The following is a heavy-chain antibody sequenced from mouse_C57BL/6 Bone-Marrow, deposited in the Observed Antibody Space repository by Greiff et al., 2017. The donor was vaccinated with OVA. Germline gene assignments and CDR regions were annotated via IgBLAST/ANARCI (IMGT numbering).Heavy chain of an antibody. CDR3: ARCLITTVRAMDY. Sequence: QVQLKESGAELARPGASVKLSCKASGYTFTSYGISWVKQRTGQGLEWIGEIYPRSGNTYYNEKFKGKATLTADKSSSTAYMELRSLTSEDSAVYFCARCLITTVRAMDYWGQGTSVTVSS. CDR1: GYTFTSYG. CDR2: IYPRSGNT. J-gene: IGHJ4*01. D-gene: IGHD1-1*01. V-gene: IGHV1-81*01.